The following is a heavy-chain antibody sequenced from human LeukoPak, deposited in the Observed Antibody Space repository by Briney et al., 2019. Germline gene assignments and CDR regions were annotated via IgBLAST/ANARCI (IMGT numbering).Heavy chain of an antibody. Sequence: GGSLRLSCAASGFTFSSYAIHWVRQAPGKGLEWVAVISFDGTDAFYADSVKGRFTISRDNSKNTLYLQMNSLRAEDTAVYYCAKDVNDMDIWFGEAVDYWGQGTLVTVSS. J-gene: IGHJ4*02. CDR1: GFTFSSYA. CDR2: ISFDGTDA. V-gene: IGHV3-30*04. D-gene: IGHD3-10*01. CDR3: AKDVNDMDIWFGEAVDY.